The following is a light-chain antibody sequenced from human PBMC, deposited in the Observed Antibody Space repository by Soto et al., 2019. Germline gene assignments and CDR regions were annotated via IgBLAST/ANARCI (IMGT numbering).Light chain of an antibody. CDR2: GAT. V-gene: IGKV3-15*01. CDR3: QQYNNWPRT. CDR1: QSVSSF. J-gene: IGKJ1*01. Sequence: EIVLTQSPVTLSLSPGERATLSCRASQSVSSFLAWYQQKPGQAPRLLIHGATTRATGIPARFSGSGSGTEFTLTISSLQSEDFAVYYCQQYNNWPRTFGQGTKVDIK.